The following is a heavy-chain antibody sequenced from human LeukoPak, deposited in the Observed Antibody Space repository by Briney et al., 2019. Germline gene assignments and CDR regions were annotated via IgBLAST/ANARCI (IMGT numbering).Heavy chain of an antibody. Sequence: GESLKISCKGSGYSFTSYWIGWVRQMPGKGLEWMGIIYPGDSDTRYSPSFQGQFTISADSSINTAYLQWSSLKAADTAMYYCPRHFSFGKGNDGGACFDRWGQGTLVTVSS. CDR3: PRHFSFGKGNDGGACFDR. CDR2: IYPGDSDT. V-gene: IGHV5-51*01. D-gene: IGHD1-1*01. CDR1: GYSFTSYW. J-gene: IGHJ5*02.